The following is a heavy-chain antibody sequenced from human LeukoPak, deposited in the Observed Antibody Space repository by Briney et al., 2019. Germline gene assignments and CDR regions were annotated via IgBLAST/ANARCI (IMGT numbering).Heavy chain of an antibody. CDR3: AKGILYGSPDY. CDR1: GFTFSSYA. V-gene: IGHV3-30*04. CDR2: ISYDGSNK. J-gene: IGHJ4*02. Sequence: PPGGSLRLSCAASGFTFSSYAMYWVRQAPGKGLEWVAVISYDGSNKYYADSVEGRFTISRDNSKNTLYLQMNSLRAEDTAVYYCAKGILYGSPDYWGQRTLVTVSS. D-gene: IGHD2/OR15-2a*01.